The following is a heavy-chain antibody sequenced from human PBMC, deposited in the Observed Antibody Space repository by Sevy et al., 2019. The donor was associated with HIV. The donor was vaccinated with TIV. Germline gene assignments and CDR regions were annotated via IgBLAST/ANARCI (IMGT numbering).Heavy chain of an antibody. CDR1: GLTVSRNY. V-gene: IGHV3-53*01. D-gene: IGHD7-27*01. J-gene: IGHJ3*02. CDR3: ARQLGIGAFDN. Sequence: GGSLRLSCAASGLTVSRNYLSWVRQAPGKGLEWVSVIYAGGSTYYADSVKGRFTVSRDKAKNKLYYQMKSLRADDTAVYCRARQLGIGAFDNWGQGTMVTVSS. CDR2: IYAGGST.